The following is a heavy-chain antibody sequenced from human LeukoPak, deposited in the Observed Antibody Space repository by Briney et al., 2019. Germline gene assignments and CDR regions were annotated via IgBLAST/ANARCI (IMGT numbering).Heavy chain of an antibody. CDR1: GGSISSSNW. J-gene: IGHJ4*02. Sequence: PSGTLSLTCAVSGGSISSSNWWSWVRQPPGKGLEWIGEIYHSGSTNYTPSLKSRVTISVDKSKNQFSLKLSSVTAADTAVYYCASKVLRYLGGLDYWGQGTLVTVSS. V-gene: IGHV4-4*02. CDR3: ASKVLRYLGGLDY. CDR2: IYHSGST. D-gene: IGHD3-9*01.